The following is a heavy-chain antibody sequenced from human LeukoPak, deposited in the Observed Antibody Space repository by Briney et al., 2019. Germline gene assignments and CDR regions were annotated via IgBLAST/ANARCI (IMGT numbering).Heavy chain of an antibody. CDR1: GFTFSSYW. CDR2: ISSSSSYI. Sequence: GGSLRLSCAASGFTFSSYWMSWVRQAPGKGLEWVSSISSSSSYIYYADSVKGRFTISRDNAKNSLYLQMNSLRAEDTAVYYCARDGYYYDSSGYYSINGMDVWGQGTTVTVSS. D-gene: IGHD3-22*01. V-gene: IGHV3-21*01. CDR3: ARDGYYYDSSGYYSINGMDV. J-gene: IGHJ6*02.